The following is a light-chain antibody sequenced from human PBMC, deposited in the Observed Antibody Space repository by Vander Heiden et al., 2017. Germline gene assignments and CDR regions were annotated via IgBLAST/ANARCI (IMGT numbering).Light chain of an antibody. CDR1: CSNLGRHS. Sequence: QSVLTQPPSASGTPGQRVTLSCSGRCSNLGRHSVSSSQPLPGTPPNLLIYRNNQRPSGVPDRFSGSKSGTSASLAISGLRSEDEADYYCAAWDDSLSGRVFGTGTKVTVL. V-gene: IGLV1-47*01. CDR3: AAWDDSLSGRV. J-gene: IGLJ1*01. CDR2: RNN.